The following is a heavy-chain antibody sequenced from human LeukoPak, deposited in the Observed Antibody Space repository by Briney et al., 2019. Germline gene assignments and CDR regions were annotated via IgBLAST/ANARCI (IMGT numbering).Heavy chain of an antibody. D-gene: IGHD3-10*01. CDR3: ASDMVRGVITVNFDY. Sequence: GRSPRLSCAAAGFAFSSYAMHWVRQAPGKGLEWVAVISYDGSNKYYADSVKGRFTISRDNSKNTLYLQMNSLRAEDTAVYYCASDMVRGVITVNFDYWGQGTLVTVSS. V-gene: IGHV3-30*04. J-gene: IGHJ4*02. CDR2: ISYDGSNK. CDR1: GFAFSSYA.